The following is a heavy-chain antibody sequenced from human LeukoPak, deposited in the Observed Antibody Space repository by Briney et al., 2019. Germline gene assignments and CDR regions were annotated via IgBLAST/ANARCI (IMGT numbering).Heavy chain of an antibody. CDR2: IIPIFGTA. Sequence: GASVKVSCKASGGTFSSYAISWVRQAPGQGLEWVGGIIPIFGTANYAQKFQGRVTITADKSTSTAYMELSSLRSEDTAVYYCASGGGEYSYGYVNFDYWGQGTLVTVSS. D-gene: IGHD5-18*01. CDR3: ASGGGEYSYGYVNFDY. J-gene: IGHJ4*02. CDR1: GGTFSSYA. V-gene: IGHV1-69*06.